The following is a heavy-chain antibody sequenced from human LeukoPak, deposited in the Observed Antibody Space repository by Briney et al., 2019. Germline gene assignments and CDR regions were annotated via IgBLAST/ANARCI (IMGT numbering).Heavy chain of an antibody. CDR1: GGSISSHY. CDR2: IYYSGST. J-gene: IGHJ3*02. Sequence: PSEALSLTCTVSGGSISSHYWSWIRQPPGKGLEWIGYIYYSGSTNYNPSLKSRVTISVDTSKNQFSLKLSSVTAADTAVYYCARRDVVVTPGGFDIWGQGTMVTVSS. CDR3: ARRDVVVTPGGFDI. D-gene: IGHD2-21*02. V-gene: IGHV4-59*08.